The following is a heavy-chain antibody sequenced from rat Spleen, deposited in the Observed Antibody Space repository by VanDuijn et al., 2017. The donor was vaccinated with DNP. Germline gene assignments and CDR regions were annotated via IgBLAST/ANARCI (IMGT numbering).Heavy chain of an antibody. CDR1: GFIFSDYY. D-gene: IGHD1-3*01. CDR2: ISYDGGRA. CDR3: AREENYGSLDY. Sequence: EVQLVESGGGLVQPGRSLKLSCAASGFIFSDYYMAWVRQGPTKGLEWVATISYDGGRANYRDSVRDRFSISRDNTKNILYLQMDSLRSEDTATYYCAREENYGSLDYWGQGVMVTVSS. J-gene: IGHJ2*01. V-gene: IGHV5-20*01.